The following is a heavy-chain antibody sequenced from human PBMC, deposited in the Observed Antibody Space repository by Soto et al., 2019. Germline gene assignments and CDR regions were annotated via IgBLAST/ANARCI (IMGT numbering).Heavy chain of an antibody. V-gene: IGHV4-39*01. J-gene: IGHJ5*02. CDR2: IYYSGST. CDR1: GGSISSSSYY. Sequence: SETLSLTCTVSGGSISSSSYYWSWIRQPPGKGLEWIGSIYYSGSTYYNPSLKSRVTISVDTSKNQFSLKLSSVTAADTAVHYCASSLLRGSWGQGTLVTVSS. CDR3: ASSLLRGS.